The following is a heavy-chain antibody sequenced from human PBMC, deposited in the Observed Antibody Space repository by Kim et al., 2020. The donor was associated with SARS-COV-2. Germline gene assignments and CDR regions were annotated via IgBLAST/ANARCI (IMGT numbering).Heavy chain of an antibody. V-gene: IGHV4-31*02. CDR2: T. D-gene: IGHD3-16*01. CDR3: ARVEGGCAFDI. Sequence: THSNPALKSRVTISVATSKNQFSLKLSSVTAADTAVYYCARVEGGCAFDIWGQGTMVTVSS. J-gene: IGHJ3*02.